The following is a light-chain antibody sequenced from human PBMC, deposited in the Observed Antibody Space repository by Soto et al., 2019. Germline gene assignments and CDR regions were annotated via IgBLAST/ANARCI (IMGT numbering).Light chain of an antibody. CDR2: GAS. CDR3: QQYGSSPIT. Sequence: EIKMTQSPSTLSVSPGERATLSCRASQSVSSNLAWYQQKPGQAPGLLIYGASTRATGIPDRFSGSGSGTDFTLTISRLEPEDFAVYYCQQYGSSPITFGQGTRLEI. V-gene: IGKV3-20*01. CDR1: QSVSSN. J-gene: IGKJ5*01.